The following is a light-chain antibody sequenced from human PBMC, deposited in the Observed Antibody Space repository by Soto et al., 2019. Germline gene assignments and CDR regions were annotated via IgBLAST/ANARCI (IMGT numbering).Light chain of an antibody. Sequence: DIQMTQSPSTPSASVGDRVTITCRASQSISSWLAWYQQKPGKAPKLLIYDASSLESGVPSRFSGSGSGTEFTLTISSLQPDDFATYYCQQYNSYGTWTFGQGTKVDIK. CDR1: QSISSW. CDR2: DAS. J-gene: IGKJ1*01. CDR3: QQYNSYGTWT. V-gene: IGKV1-5*01.